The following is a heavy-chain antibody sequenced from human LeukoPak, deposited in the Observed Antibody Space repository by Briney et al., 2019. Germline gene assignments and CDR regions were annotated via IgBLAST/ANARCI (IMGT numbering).Heavy chain of an antibody. CDR3: ATNGPGITVAGYFDY. V-gene: IGHV3-30*19. Sequence: GGSLRLSCAASGFTFSSYGMHWVRQAPGKGLEWVAVVSYDGSNIYYADSGKGRFTISRDNSKNTLYLQMNSLRGEDTAVYYCATNGPGITVAGYFDYCGQGTLVTVSS. J-gene: IGHJ4*02. CDR2: VSYDGSNI. D-gene: IGHD6-19*01. CDR1: GFTFSSYG.